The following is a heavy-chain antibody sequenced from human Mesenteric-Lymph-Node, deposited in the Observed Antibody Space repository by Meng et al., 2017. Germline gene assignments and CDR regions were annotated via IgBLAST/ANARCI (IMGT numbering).Heavy chain of an antibody. D-gene: IGHD3-9*01. J-gene: IGHJ3*02. CDR1: GYSISSGYY. CDR3: ARDRFDWLLFDDAFDI. CDR2: IYHSGST. Sequence: SETLSLTCAVSGYSISSGYYWGWIRQPPGKGLEWIGSIYHSGSTYYNPSLKSRVTISVDTSKNQFSLKLSSVTAADTAVYYCARDRFDWLLFDDAFDIWGQGTMVTVSS. V-gene: IGHV4-38-2*02.